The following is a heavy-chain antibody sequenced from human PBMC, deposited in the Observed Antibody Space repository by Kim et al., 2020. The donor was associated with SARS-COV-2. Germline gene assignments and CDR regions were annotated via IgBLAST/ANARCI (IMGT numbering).Heavy chain of an antibody. CDR3: AHGGVAEVGVTY. V-gene: IGHV2-5*02. Sequence: SGPTLVKSTQTLTLTCTFSGFSLTTSGVGVHWIRQPPGKALEWLGIIYWDDEKRYSPSLQSRLTITKETSKNQVVLTMTNMDPVDTATYYCAHGGVAEVGVTYWGPGTLVTVSS. J-gene: IGHJ4*02. CDR2: IYWDDEK. CDR1: GFSLTTSGVG. D-gene: IGHD2-8*01.